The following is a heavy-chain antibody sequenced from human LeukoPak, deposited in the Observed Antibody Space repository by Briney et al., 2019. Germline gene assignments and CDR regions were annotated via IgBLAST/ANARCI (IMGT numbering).Heavy chain of an antibody. Sequence: SETLSLTCTVSGGSISSSSYYSGWIRQPPGKGLEWIGNIYYIGSTYYNPSLKSRVTISVDTSKNQFSLKLSSVTAADTAVYYCARTQGYDSSGYRPAEYFQRWGQGTLVTVSS. D-gene: IGHD3-22*01. CDR2: IYYIGST. J-gene: IGHJ1*01. CDR3: ARTQGYDSSGYRPAEYFQR. CDR1: GGSISSSSYY. V-gene: IGHV4-39*01.